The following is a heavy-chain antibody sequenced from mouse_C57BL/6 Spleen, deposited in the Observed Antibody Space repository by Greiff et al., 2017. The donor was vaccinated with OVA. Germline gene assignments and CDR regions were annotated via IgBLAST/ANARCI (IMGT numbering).Heavy chain of an antibody. J-gene: IGHJ4*01. D-gene: IGHD1-1*01. CDR2: INPYNGDT. Sequence: VQLQQSGPELVKPGDSVKISCKASGYSFTGYFMNWVMQSHGKSLEWIGRINPYNGDTFYNQKFKGKATLTVDKSSSTAHMELRSLTSEDSAVYYCARGPGSSYVEDYAMDYWGQGTSVTVSS. CDR1: GYSFTGYF. V-gene: IGHV1-20*01. CDR3: ARGPGSSYVEDYAMDY.